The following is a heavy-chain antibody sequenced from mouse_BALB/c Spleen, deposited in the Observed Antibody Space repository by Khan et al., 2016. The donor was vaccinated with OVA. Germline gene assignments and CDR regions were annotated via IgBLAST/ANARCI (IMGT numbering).Heavy chain of an antibody. CDR3: ARGNWQSYYFDF. D-gene: IGHD4-1*01. V-gene: IGHV1S136*01. Sequence: EVQLQQSGPELVKPGTSVKMSCKASGYRIISYLIHWVKQMPGQDLEWIGYINPYNGATKYNEKFKDKATLTSDKSSNTAYMELSSLTSEDSAVYYCARGNWQSYYFDFWGQGTTLTVSS. CDR2: INPYNGAT. J-gene: IGHJ2*01. CDR1: GYRIISYL.